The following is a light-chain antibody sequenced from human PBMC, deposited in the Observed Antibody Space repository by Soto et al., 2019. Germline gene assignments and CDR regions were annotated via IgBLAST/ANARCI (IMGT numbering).Light chain of an antibody. CDR2: GTS. Sequence: EIVLTQSPGTLSLSPGERATLSCRASQSVGSTYLAWYQQRPGQAPRLLISGTSSRAAGIPDRFSGSGSGTDFSLPISRLEPEDFAVYYCQHYSASPRIFTFGPGTKVDIK. V-gene: IGKV3-20*01. CDR3: QHYSASPRIFT. J-gene: IGKJ3*01. CDR1: QSVGSTY.